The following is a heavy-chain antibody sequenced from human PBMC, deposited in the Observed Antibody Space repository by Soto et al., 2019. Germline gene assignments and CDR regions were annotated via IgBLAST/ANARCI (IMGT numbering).Heavy chain of an antibody. V-gene: IGHV4-34*01. CDR1: GGSFSGYI. CDR2: INHSGST. CDR3: ARGLITGSSYSGGGYYFDY. J-gene: IGHJ4*02. D-gene: IGHD1-26*01. Sequence: QVQLQQWGAGLLKPSETLSLTCAVHGGSFSGYIWTWIRQPPGKGLQWIGQINHSGSTYYNPSLKSRVIISVHTSNDQFSLELSSVTAADTAVYYCARGLITGSSYSGGGYYFDYWGQGTLVTVSS.